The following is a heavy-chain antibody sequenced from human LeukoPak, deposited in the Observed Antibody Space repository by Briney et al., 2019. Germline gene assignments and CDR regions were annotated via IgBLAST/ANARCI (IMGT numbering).Heavy chain of an antibody. CDR2: IYHSGST. V-gene: IGHV4-30-2*01. CDR1: GGSISSGGYS. CDR3: ARVKDTAMAYNWIDP. Sequence: SETLSLTCAVSGGSISSGGYSWSWIRQPPGKGLEWIGYIYHSGSTYYNPSLKSRVTISVDRSKNQFSLKLSSVTAADTAVYYCARVKDTAMAYNWIDPWGQGTLVTVSS. J-gene: IGHJ5*02. D-gene: IGHD5-18*01.